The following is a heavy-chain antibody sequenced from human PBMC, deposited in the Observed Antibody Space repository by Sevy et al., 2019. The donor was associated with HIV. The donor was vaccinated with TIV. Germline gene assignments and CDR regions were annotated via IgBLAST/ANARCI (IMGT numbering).Heavy chain of an antibody. Sequence: GGSLRLSCAVSGFNFSISAMHWVRQASGKGLEWLGRIRSRANNYATAYSTSVKGRFTMSRDDSKNTAYLQMNSLKSEDSALYYCTTLLGVTFDYWGQGALVTVSS. CDR2: IRSRANNYAT. J-gene: IGHJ4*02. V-gene: IGHV3-73*01. CDR3: TTLLGVTFDY. D-gene: IGHD3-10*01. CDR1: GFNFSISA.